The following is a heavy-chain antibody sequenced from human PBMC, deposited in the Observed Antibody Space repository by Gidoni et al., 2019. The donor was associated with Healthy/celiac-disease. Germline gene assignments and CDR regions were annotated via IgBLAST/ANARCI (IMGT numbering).Heavy chain of an antibody. J-gene: IGHJ4*02. Sequence: QVQLVQSGAEVKKPGSSMKVSCKASGGTFSSYAISWVRQAPGQGLEWLGGIIPIFGTANYAQMFQGRVTITADESTSTAYMELSSLRSEDTAVYYCARGARSDYVVGYDYWGQGTLVTVSS. CDR1: GGTFSSYA. V-gene: IGHV1-69*01. CDR3: ARGARSDYVVGYDY. CDR2: IIPIFGTA. D-gene: IGHD4-17*01.